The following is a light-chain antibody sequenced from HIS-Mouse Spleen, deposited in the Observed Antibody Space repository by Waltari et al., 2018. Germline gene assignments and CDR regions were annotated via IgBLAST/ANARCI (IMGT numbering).Light chain of an antibody. CDR2: LNSDGSH. J-gene: IGLJ1*01. V-gene: IGLV4-69*01. Sequence: QLVLTRSPSASASLGASVKLTCTLSSGHSSYAIAWHPQQPEKGPRYLMKLNSDGSHSKGDGIPDRFSGSSSGAERYLTISSLQSEDEADYYCQTWGTGIQVFGTGTKVTVL. CDR1: SGHSSYA. CDR3: QTWGTGIQV.